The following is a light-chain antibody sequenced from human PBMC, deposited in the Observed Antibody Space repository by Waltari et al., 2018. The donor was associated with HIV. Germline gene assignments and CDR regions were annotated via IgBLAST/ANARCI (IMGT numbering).Light chain of an antibody. Sequence: DIVMTQSPDSLTVSLGARATIYCKSSQSILYTSYNKNYLAWYQQKPGQPPELLFYWASSRHSGVPDRCSASGSGTDFTLTISRLQAEDVAVYYCQQYFNTPWTFGQGTKVEI. J-gene: IGKJ1*01. V-gene: IGKV4-1*01. CDR2: WAS. CDR1: QSILYTSYNKNY. CDR3: QQYFNTPWT.